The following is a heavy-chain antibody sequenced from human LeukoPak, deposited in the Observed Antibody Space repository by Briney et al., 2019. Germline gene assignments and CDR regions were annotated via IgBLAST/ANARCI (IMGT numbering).Heavy chain of an antibody. CDR1: GYTFTSYY. CDR2: INPSGGST. CDR3: ASASAVRYCSGGSCYIDY. Sequence: ASVKVSCKASGYTFTSYYMHWVGQAPGQGLEWMGIINPSGGSTSYAQKVQGRVTMTRDMSTSTVYMELSSLRSEDTAVYYCASASAVRYCSGGSCYIDYWGQGTLVSVFS. D-gene: IGHD2-15*01. J-gene: IGHJ4*02. V-gene: IGHV1-46*01.